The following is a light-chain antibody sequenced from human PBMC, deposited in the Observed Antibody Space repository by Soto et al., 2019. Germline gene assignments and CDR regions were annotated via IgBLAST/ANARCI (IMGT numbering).Light chain of an antibody. CDR2: DAS. Sequence: VLPHPPGTTALCPRERVPLFVQARQSNHSSLAWYQQKPGQAPRLLIYDASTRATGFPARVSGSGSGTDFTLTLGSLEPEDFAVYYCQQRSEWPRTLGQGTKVDIK. CDR1: QSNHSS. V-gene: IGKV3-11*01. CDR3: QQRSEWPRT. J-gene: IGKJ1*01.